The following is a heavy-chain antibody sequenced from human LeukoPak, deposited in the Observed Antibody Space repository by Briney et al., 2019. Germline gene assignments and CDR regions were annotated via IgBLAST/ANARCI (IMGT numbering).Heavy chain of an antibody. CDR1: GFTFSSHA. J-gene: IGHJ4*02. D-gene: IGHD1-26*01. CDR2: ISGSGGST. CDR3: AKSGSYYPYYFDY. Sequence: AGGSLRLSCAASGFTFSSHAMSWVRQAPGKGLEWVSAISGSGGSTYYADSVKGRFTISRDSSKNTLYLQMNSLRAEDTAVYYCAKSGSYYPYYFDYWGQGTLVTVSS. V-gene: IGHV3-23*01.